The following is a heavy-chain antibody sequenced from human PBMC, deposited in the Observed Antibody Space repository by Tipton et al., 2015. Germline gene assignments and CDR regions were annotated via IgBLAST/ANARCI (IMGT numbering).Heavy chain of an antibody. CDR2: VYYSGST. Sequence: TLSLTCTVSGVSASSASYYWSWIRQPPGEALEWIAYVYYSGSTKYNPSLKSRLTITADMSKNQFSLRLTSVTAADTAVYFCARVGSCSGDSCYYNWFDPWGQGTLVTVSS. CDR3: ARVGSCSGDSCYYNWFDP. D-gene: IGHD2-15*01. J-gene: IGHJ5*02. CDR1: GVSASSASYY. V-gene: IGHV4-61*01.